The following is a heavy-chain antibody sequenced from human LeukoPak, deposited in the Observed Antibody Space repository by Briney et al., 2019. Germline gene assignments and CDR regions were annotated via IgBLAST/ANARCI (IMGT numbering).Heavy chain of an antibody. Sequence: SETLSLTCAVYGGSFSGYYWSWIRQPPGKGLEWIGEINHSGSTNYNPSLKSRVTISVDTSKNQFSLKLSSVTAADTAVYYCARAGYGDSDFDYWGQGTLVTVSS. V-gene: IGHV4-34*01. CDR3: ARAGYGDSDFDY. CDR2: INHSGST. J-gene: IGHJ4*02. D-gene: IGHD4-17*01. CDR1: GGSFSGYY.